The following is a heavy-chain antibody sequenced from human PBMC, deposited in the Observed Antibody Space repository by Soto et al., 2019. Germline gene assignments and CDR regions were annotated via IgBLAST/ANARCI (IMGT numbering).Heavy chain of an antibody. J-gene: IGHJ4*01. D-gene: IGHD2-15*01. V-gene: IGHV4-4*02. CDR3: ARHGGKFFDY. Sequence: QVQLQESGPGLVQPSGTLSLTCAVSCGSVSSSNLWTWVRQPAGEGLEWIGQIFHSGITSHNPSLQSRITISLDKSKNHLSLTLISVTAADTAVDYCARHGGKFFDYWGHGTLVTVSS. CDR1: CGSVSSSNL. CDR2: IFHSGIT.